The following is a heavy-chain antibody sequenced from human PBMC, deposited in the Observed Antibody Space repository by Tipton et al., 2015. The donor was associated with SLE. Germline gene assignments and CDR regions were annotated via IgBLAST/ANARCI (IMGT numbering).Heavy chain of an antibody. D-gene: IGHD2-8*01. CDR2: IYYSGST. CDR1: GGSISSSSHY. CDR3: ARVMNKPRAFDI. J-gene: IGHJ3*02. V-gene: IGHV4-61*05. Sequence: LRLSCTVSGGSISSSSHYWSWIRQPPGKGLEWIGHIYYSGSTNYNPSLKSRVTISVDTSKKQFSLKLSSVTAADTAVYYCARVMNKPRAFDIWGQGTMVTVSS.